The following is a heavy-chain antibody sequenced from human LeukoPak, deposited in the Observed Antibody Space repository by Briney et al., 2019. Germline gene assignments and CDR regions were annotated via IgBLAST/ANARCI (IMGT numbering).Heavy chain of an antibody. D-gene: IGHD3-3*01. Sequence: PSETLSLTCAVYGGSFSGYYWTWIRQPPGKGLEWIGEIYHSGSTNYNPSLKSRVTILVDTSKNQFSLKLRSVTAADTAVYYCARGFKRTIFGVGYYYYMDVWGTGTTVTVSS. J-gene: IGHJ6*03. CDR1: GGSFSGYY. CDR2: IYHSGST. CDR3: ARGFKRTIFGVGYYYYMDV. V-gene: IGHV4-34*01.